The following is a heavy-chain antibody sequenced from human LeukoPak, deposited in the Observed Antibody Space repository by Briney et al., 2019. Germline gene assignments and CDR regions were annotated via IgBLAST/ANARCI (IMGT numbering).Heavy chain of an antibody. V-gene: IGHV1-2*02. J-gene: IGHJ4*02. CDR1: GYTFTGYY. CDR3: ARGLMEAVPGTPFDY. Sequence: ASVKVSCKASGYTFTGYYMHWVRQAPGQGLEWMGWINPNSGGTNYAQKFQGRVTMTRDTSISTAYMELSRLRSDDTAVYYCARGLMEAVPGTPFDYWGQGTLVTVSS. CDR2: INPNSGGT. D-gene: IGHD6-19*01.